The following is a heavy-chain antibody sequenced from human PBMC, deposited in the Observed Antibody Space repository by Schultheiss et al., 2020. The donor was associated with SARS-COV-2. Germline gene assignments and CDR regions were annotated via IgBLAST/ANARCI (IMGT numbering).Heavy chain of an antibody. Sequence: GESLKISCAASGFTFSSYGMHWVRQAPGKGLEWVAVIWYDGSNKYYADSVKGRFTISRDNSKNTLYLQMNSLRAEDTAVYYCASGIAVAGYGMDVWGQGTTVTVSS. CDR3: ASGIAVAGYGMDV. CDR2: IWYDGSNK. CDR1: GFTFSSYG. V-gene: IGHV3-33*01. J-gene: IGHJ6*02. D-gene: IGHD6-19*01.